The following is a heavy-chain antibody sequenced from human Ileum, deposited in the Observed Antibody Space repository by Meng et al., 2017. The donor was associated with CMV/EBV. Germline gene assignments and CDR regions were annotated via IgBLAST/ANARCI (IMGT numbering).Heavy chain of an antibody. Sequence: CEASGYNFTTYAISWARQAPGQGLEWMGWISGYNGKTFHAQKFQGRISMAADTSAGTAHMELRSLTSDDTAVYYCATDHSSANWFDSWGQGTLVTVSS. V-gene: IGHV1-18*04. CDR2: ISGYNGKT. CDR3: ATDHSSANWFDS. J-gene: IGHJ5*01. D-gene: IGHD4-11*01. CDR1: GYNFTTYA.